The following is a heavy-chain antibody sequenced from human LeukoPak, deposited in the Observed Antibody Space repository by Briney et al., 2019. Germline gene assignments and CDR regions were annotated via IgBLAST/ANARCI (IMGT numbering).Heavy chain of an antibody. CDR2: IYYSGST. CDR3: ARAGGYGLIDY. J-gene: IGHJ4*02. CDR1: GGSISSYY. V-gene: IGHV4-59*12. D-gene: IGHD5-18*01. Sequence: SETLSLTCTVSGGSISSYYWSWIRQPPGKGLEWIGYIYYSGSTNYNPSLKSRVTISVDTSKNQFSLKVGSMTAADTAVYYCARAGGYGLIDYWGQGTMVTVSS.